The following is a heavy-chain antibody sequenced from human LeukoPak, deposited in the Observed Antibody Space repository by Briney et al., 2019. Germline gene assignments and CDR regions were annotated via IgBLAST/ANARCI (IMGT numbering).Heavy chain of an antibody. V-gene: IGHV4-59*08. CDR1: GRSISSYY. Sequence: KPAETLSLTCTVSGRSISSYYWSWIRQPPGKGLEWIGYIYYSGSNNYNTSLKSRVTIPVDTPKNQFSLKLSHVTAADTAVYYCASIRRYGSSSRDPYNWFDPWGQGTLVTVSS. J-gene: IGHJ5*02. CDR3: ASIRRYGSSSRDPYNWFDP. CDR2: IYYSGSN. D-gene: IGHD6-6*01.